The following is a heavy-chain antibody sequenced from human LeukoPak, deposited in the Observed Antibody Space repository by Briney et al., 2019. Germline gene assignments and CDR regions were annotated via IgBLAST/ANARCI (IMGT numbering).Heavy chain of an antibody. CDR2: MSADSATT. D-gene: IGHD3-10*01. Sequence: PGGSLRLSCAASGFTFSSYGMHWVRQAPGKGLEWVSAMSADSATTFYADSVKGRFTISRDNAKNTVFLQMSSLRAEDTALYYCARKSASGNYPLDYWGQGTLVTVSS. CDR1: GFTFSSYG. V-gene: IGHV3-23*01. J-gene: IGHJ4*02. CDR3: ARKSASGNYPLDY.